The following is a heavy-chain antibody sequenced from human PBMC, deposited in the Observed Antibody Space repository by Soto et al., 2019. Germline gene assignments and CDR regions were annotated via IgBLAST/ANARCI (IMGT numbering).Heavy chain of an antibody. Sequence: LRLAFASSGFSFRYYYSSFSRQSPGKGLEWVSYISSSSSYTKYADSVKGRFNISRDNAKNSLYLQMNSLGAEDTAVYYCERDDTSGYSAYWGQGTLVTXSS. D-gene: IGHD3-22*01. CDR3: ERDDTSGYSAY. CDR2: ISSSSSYT. CDR1: GFSFRYYY. V-gene: IGHV3-11*06. J-gene: IGHJ4*02.